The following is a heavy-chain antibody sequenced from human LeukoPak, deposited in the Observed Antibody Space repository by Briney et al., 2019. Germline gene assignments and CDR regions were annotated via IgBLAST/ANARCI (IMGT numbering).Heavy chain of an antibody. J-gene: IGHJ4*02. CDR3: ARGQLDVNCDY. CDR1: GGSISSYY. D-gene: IGHD1-1*01. CDR2: IYYSGST. V-gene: IGHV4-59*08. Sequence: SETLSLTCTVSGGSISSYYWSWLRQPPGKGLERIGYIYYSGSTNFNPSLKSRVTLSVDTSKNQFSLKLSSLTAADPAVYYCARGQLDVNCDYWGQGTLVTVSS.